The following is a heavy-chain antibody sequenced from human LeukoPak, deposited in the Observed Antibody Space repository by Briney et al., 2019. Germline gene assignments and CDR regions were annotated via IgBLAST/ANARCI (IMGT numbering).Heavy chain of an antibody. CDR1: GGTFSSYA. D-gene: IGHD3-3*01. CDR3: ARDPPSYDFWSGYYGYYYGMDV. V-gene: IGHV1-46*01. J-gene: IGHJ6*02. CDR2: INPSGGST. Sequence: ASVKVSCKASGGTFSSYAISWVRQAPGQGLEWMGIINPSGGSTSYAQKFQGRVTMTRDTSTSTVYMELSSLRSEDTAVYYCARDPPSYDFWSGYYGYYYGMDVWGQGTTVTVSS.